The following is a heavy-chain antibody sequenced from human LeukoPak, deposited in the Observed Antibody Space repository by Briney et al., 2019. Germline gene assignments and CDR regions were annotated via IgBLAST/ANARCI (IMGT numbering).Heavy chain of an antibody. J-gene: IGHJ4*02. CDR2: IYYSGST. D-gene: IGHD3-22*01. Sequence: SETLSLTCTVFGGSISSYYWSWIRQPPGKGLEWIGYIYYSGSTNYNPSLKSRVTISVDTSKNQFSLKLSSVTAADTAVYYCARDGNYDMGYFDYWGQGTLVTVSS. V-gene: IGHV4-59*01. CDR1: GGSISSYY. CDR3: ARDGNYDMGYFDY.